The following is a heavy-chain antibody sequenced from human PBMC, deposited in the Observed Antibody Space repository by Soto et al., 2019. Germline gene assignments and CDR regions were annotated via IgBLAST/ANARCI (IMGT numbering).Heavy chain of an antibody. V-gene: IGHV3-23*01. D-gene: IGHD5-12*01. J-gene: IGHJ6*03. Sequence: SGGSLRLSCAASGFTFSSYAMSWVRQAPGKGLEWVSAISGSGGSTYYADSVKGRFTISRDNSKNTLYLQMNSLRAEDTAVYYCAKIGGYDWGGVTHILSFYMDVWGKGTTVTVSS. CDR1: GFTFSSYA. CDR3: AKIGGYDWGGVTHILSFYMDV. CDR2: ISGSGGST.